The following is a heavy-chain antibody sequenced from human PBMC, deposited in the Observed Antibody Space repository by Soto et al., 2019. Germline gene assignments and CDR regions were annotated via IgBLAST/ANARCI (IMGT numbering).Heavy chain of an antibody. Sequence: SETLSLTCTVSGGSISSGDYYWSWNRQHPGKGLEWIGNIYYSGSTYFNLSLKSRLIISVDTSRNQFSLKLSSVTAADTAVYYCARETYGDYVGYFDPWGQGIQVTVSS. CDR2: IYYSGST. J-gene: IGHJ5*02. D-gene: IGHD4-17*01. CDR3: ARETYGDYVGYFDP. CDR1: GGSISSGDYY. V-gene: IGHV4-31*03.